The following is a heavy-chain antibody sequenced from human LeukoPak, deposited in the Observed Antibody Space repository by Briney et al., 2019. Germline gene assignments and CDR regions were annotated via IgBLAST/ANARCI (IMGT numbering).Heavy chain of an antibody. CDR2: INQDSSEK. V-gene: IGHV3-7*01. CDR1: VFTFNYFT. CDR3: VQGWRDN. J-gene: IGHJ4*02. Sequence: GGSLRLSCATTVFTFNYFTINWVRQAPGKGLEWVANINQDSSEKYYVDSVKGRFTISRDNAKNSLYLQLNTLRPEDTAVYYCVQGWRDNWGQGTLVTVSS. D-gene: IGHD2-15*01.